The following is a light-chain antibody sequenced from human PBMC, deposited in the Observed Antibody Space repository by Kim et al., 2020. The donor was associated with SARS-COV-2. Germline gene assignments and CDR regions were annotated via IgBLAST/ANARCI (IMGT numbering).Light chain of an antibody. J-gene: IGLJ3*02. CDR3: QVWDSSSDHRV. CDR2: YDS. V-gene: IGLV3-21*04. CDR1: NIGSKR. Sequence: ARGKTARITCGGNNIGSKRVHWYQQKPGQAPVLVIYYDSDRPSGIPERFSGSNSGNTATLTISRVEAGDEADYYCQVWDSSSDHRVFGGGTKLTVL.